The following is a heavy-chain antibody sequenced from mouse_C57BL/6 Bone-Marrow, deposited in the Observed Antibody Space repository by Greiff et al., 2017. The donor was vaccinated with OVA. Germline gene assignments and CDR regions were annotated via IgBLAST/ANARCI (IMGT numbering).Heavy chain of an antibody. Sequence: VQLHQPGAELVRPGSSVKLSCKASGYTFTSYWMDWVKQRPGQGLEWIGNIYPSDSETHYNQKFKDKATLTVDKSSSTAYMQLSSLTSEDSAVYYCARWGYSKRDAMDYWGQGTSVTVSS. CDR2: IYPSDSET. CDR1: GYTFTSYW. V-gene: IGHV1-61*01. D-gene: IGHD2-5*01. CDR3: ARWGYSKRDAMDY. J-gene: IGHJ4*01.